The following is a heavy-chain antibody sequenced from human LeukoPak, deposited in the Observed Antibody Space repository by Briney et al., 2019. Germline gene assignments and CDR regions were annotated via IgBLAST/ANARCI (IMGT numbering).Heavy chain of an antibody. D-gene: IGHD3-16*01. CDR3: ARFKGGWPNWSFDY. CDR2: INHSGST. Sequence: PSETLSLACAVYGGSFSGYYWSWIRQPPGKGLEWIGEINHSGSTNYNPSLKSRVTISVDTSKNQFSLKLSSVTAADTAVYYCARFKGGWPNWSFDYWGQGTLVTVSS. CDR1: GGSFSGYY. J-gene: IGHJ4*02. V-gene: IGHV4-34*01.